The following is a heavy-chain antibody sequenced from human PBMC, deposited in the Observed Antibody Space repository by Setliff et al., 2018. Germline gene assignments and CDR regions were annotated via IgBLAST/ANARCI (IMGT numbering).Heavy chain of an antibody. Sequence: GGSLRLSCAASGFTFSGSAVHWVRQASGKGLEWVSYISGSSHIISYADSVKGRFTISRDNAKNSLYLQMNILRPEDTALYYCVRDSSADYYDNDYFKYWGQGALVTVSS. D-gene: IGHD2-21*02. CDR1: GFTFSGSA. J-gene: IGHJ1*01. CDR3: VRDSSADYYDNDYFKY. V-gene: IGHV3-48*01. CDR2: ISGSSHII.